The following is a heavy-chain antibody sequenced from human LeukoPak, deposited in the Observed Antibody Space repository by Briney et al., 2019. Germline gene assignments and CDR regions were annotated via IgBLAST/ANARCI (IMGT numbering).Heavy chain of an antibody. J-gene: IGHJ4*02. CDR1: GGSISSYY. Sequence: SETLSLTCTVSGGSISSYYWNWIRQPPGKGLEWIGNIHYSGNTNYNPSLKSRVTILVDASKNQFSLKLSSVTAEDTAVYYCASLGVQSTQGVDYWGQGTLVTVSS. D-gene: IGHD1-1*01. CDR3: ASLGVQSTQGVDY. V-gene: IGHV4-59*01. CDR2: IHYSGNT.